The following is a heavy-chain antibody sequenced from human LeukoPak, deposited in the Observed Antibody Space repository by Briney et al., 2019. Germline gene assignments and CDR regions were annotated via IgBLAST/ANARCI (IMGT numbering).Heavy chain of an antibody. J-gene: IGHJ4*02. CDR1: GFSFSSYS. CDR3: ARHPAGTLVPFDY. CDR2: ISSSSSTI. Sequence: PGGSLRLSCAASGFSFSSYSMNWARQAPGKGLEWVSYISSSSSTIYYADSVKGRFTISRDNAKNSLYLQMNSLRAEDTAVYYCARHPAGTLVPFDYWGQGTLVTVSS. V-gene: IGHV3-48*04. D-gene: IGHD6-13*01.